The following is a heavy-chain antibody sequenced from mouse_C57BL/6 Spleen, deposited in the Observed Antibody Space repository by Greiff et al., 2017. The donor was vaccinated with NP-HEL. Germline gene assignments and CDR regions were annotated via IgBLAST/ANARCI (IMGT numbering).Heavy chain of an antibody. J-gene: IGHJ1*03. D-gene: IGHD2-2*01. CDR1: GFTFSDYY. CDR2: INYDGSST. Sequence: EVKLVESEGGLVQPGSSMKLSCTASGFTFSDYYMAWVRQVPEKGLEWVANINYDGSSTYYLDSLKSRFIISRDNAKNILYLQMSSLKSEDTATYYCARGGYGYHWYFDVWGTGTTVTVSS. CDR3: ARGGYGYHWYFDV. V-gene: IGHV5-16*01.